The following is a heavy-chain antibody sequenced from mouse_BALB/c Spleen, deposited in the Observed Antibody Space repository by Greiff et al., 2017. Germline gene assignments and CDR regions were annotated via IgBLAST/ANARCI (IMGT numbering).Heavy chain of an antibody. V-gene: IGHV1-9*01. CDR2: ILPGSGST. CDR1: GYTFSSYW. CDR3: ARVGGYYVAFDY. D-gene: IGHD2-3*01. J-gene: IGHJ2*01. Sequence: QVQLQQSGAELMKPGASVKISCKATGYTFSSYWIEWVKQRPGHGLEWIGEILPGSGSTNYNEKFKGKATFTADTSSNTAYMQLSSLTSEDSAVYCCARVGGYYVAFDYWGQGTTLTVSS.